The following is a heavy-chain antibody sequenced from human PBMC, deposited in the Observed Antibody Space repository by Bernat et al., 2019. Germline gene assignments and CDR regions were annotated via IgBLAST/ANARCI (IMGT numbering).Heavy chain of an antibody. Sequence: QVQLQESGPGLVKPSQTLSLTCTVSGGSISSGGYYWSWIRQHPGKGLEWIGYIYYSGSTYYNPSLKSRVTISVDTSKNQFSLKLSSVTAADTAVYYCARDGFAYDSSGYYHRALDYWGQGTLVTVSS. D-gene: IGHD3-22*01. CDR3: ARDGFAYDSSGYYHRALDY. CDR2: IYYSGST. V-gene: IGHV4-31*03. J-gene: IGHJ4*02. CDR1: GGSISSGGYY.